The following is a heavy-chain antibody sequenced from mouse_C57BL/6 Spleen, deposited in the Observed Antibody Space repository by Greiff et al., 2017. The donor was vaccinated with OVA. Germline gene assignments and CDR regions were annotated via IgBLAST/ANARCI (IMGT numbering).Heavy chain of an antibody. CDR1: GYTFTSYW. CDR3: ARIYSNYDYFDY. J-gene: IGHJ2*01. Sequence: QVQLQQPGAELVKPGASVKLSCKASGYTFTSYWMHWVKQRPGQGLEWIGMIHPNSGSTNYNEKFKSKATLTVDKSSSTAYMQLSSLTSEDSAVYYCARIYSNYDYFDYWGQGTTLTVSS. D-gene: IGHD2-5*01. CDR2: IHPNSGST. V-gene: IGHV1-64*01.